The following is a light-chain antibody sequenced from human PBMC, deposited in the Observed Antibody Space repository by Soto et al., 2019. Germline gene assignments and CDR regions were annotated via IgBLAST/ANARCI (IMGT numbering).Light chain of an antibody. V-gene: IGKV3-15*01. CDR3: QQYNKWPLFT. Sequence: EIVMTQSPATLSVSPGERATLSCRASQSVSSNLAWYQQKPGQAPRLLIHGASTRATGIPARFSGSGSGTEFTLTISSLQSEDFAVYYCQQYNKWPLFTFGQGTRLEIK. CDR2: GAS. J-gene: IGKJ5*01. CDR1: QSVSSN.